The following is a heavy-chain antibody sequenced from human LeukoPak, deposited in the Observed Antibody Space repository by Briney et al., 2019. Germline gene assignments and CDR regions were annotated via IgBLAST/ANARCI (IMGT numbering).Heavy chain of an antibody. Sequence: GRSLRLSCVASGFTFSKYGMHWVRQAPGKGLEWVAVISYDGNDKYYADSVKGRFTISRDISKNTLYLQMNTLRTEDTAVYYCAKDSVWFGDLLGGMDVWGQGTTVTVSS. CDR3: AKDSVWFGDLLGGMDV. V-gene: IGHV3-30*18. CDR1: GFTFSKYG. CDR2: ISYDGNDK. J-gene: IGHJ6*02. D-gene: IGHD3-10*01.